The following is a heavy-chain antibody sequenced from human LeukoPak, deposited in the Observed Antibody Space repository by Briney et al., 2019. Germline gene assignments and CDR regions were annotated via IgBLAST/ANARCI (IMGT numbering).Heavy chain of an antibody. CDR3: TRVFGDTLGWDYMDV. J-gene: IGHJ6*03. D-gene: IGHD2-21*02. Sequence: PGGSLRLSCAASGFTFSSYWMSWVRQAPGKGLEWVGRTRNKANSYTTEYAASVKGRFTISRDDSQSSLYLQMDSLKTEDTAVYYCTRVFGDTLGWDYMDVWGKGTTVTVSS. V-gene: IGHV3-72*01. CDR1: GFTFSSYW. CDR2: TRNKANSYTT.